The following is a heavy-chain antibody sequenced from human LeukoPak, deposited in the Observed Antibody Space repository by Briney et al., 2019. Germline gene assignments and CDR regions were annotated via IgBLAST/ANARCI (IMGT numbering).Heavy chain of an antibody. CDR2: VKQDGNEK. D-gene: IGHD3-10*01. CDR3: ARGRGLDS. J-gene: IGHJ4*02. CDR1: GFTFTSYW. Sequence: GGSLRLSCAASGFTFTSYWMTWVRQAPGKGLEWVANVKQDGNEKYYVDSVKGRFTVSRDNAKNSLYLQMNSLRADDTAVYYCARGRGLDSWGQGTLVTVSS. V-gene: IGHV3-7*01.